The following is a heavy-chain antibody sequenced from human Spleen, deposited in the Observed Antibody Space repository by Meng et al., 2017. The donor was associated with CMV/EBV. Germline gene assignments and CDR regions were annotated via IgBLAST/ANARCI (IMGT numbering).Heavy chain of an antibody. D-gene: IGHD3-10*01. J-gene: IGHJ4*02. Sequence: FRSYAMHWVRQAPGKGLEWVAVISYDGSNKYYADSVKGRFTTSRDNSKNTLYLQMNSLRAEDTAVYYCARGSRLLWFGELRGTFDYWGQGTLVTVSS. CDR3: ARGSRLLWFGELRGTFDY. V-gene: IGHV3-30*04. CDR2: ISYDGSNK. CDR1: FRSYA.